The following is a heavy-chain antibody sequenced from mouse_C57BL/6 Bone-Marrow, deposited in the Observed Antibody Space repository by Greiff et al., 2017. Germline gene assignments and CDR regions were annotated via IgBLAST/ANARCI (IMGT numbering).Heavy chain of an antibody. CDR2: IYPRSGNT. J-gene: IGHJ3*01. V-gene: IGHV1-81*01. Sequence: VKLQQSGAELARPGASVKLSCKASGYTFTSYGISWVKQRTGQGLEWIGEIYPRSGNTYYYEKFKGKATLTADKSSSTAYRELRSLTSEDTAVYFCARSDRFAYWGQGTLVTVSA. CDR3: ARSDRFAY. CDR1: GYTFTSYG.